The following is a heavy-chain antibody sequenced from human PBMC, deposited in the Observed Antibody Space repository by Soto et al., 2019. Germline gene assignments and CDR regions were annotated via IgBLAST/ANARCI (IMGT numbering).Heavy chain of an antibody. J-gene: IGHJ5*01. V-gene: IGHV4-59*01. CDR2: IFYIGST. D-gene: IGHD3-10*02. CDR3: ESMIGDPVLSFDS. CDR1: GGSISSYY. Sequence: QVQLQESGPGLVKPSETLSLTCTVSGGSISSYYWSWIRQPPGKGLEWIGFIFYIGSTSYNPSLKSRVPISIDASEYQFSLKLNSVPAADTAVYYCESMIGDPVLSFDSWGQGTLVAVSS.